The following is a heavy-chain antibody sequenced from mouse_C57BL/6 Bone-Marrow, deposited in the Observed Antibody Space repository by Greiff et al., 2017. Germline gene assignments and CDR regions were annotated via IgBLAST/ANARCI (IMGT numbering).Heavy chain of an antibody. CDR2: IYPRSGNT. Sequence: VQLQQSGAELARPGASVKLSCKASDYTFTSYGISWVKQRTGQGLEWIGEIYPRSGNTYYNEKFKGKATLTADKSSSTAYMELRSLTSEDSAVYFCAGLWGFAYWGQGTLVTVSA. CDR1: DYTFTSYG. CDR3: AGLWGFAY. V-gene: IGHV1-81*01. D-gene: IGHD1-1*02. J-gene: IGHJ3*01.